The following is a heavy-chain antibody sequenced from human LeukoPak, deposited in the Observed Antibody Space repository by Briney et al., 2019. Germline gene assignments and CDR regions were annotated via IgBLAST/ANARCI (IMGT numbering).Heavy chain of an antibody. CDR3: ARGFVLGAAKNYFDY. D-gene: IGHD2-21*02. J-gene: IGHJ4*02. CDR2: INQDGSEK. V-gene: IGHV3-7*05. Sequence: GGSLRLSCVASGFTFSSYWMAWVRQAPGKGLEWVANINQDGSEKNYVDSVKGRFTISRDNAKNSLCLQMNSLRAEDTAVYYCARGFVLGAAKNYFDYWGQGALVTVSS. CDR1: GFTFSSYW.